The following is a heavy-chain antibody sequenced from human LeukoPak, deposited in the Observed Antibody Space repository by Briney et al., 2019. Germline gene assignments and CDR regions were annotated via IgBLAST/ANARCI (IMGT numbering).Heavy chain of an antibody. CDR2: IYYSGST. Sequence: SETLSLTCTVSGGSISSSSYYWGWIRQPPGKGLEWIGSIYYSGSTYYNPSLKSRVTISVDTSKNQFSLKLSSVTAADTAVYYCARGASGDGYFDYWGQGTLVTVSS. J-gene: IGHJ4*02. V-gene: IGHV4-39*07. D-gene: IGHD5-24*01. CDR1: GGSISSSSYY. CDR3: ARGASGDGYFDY.